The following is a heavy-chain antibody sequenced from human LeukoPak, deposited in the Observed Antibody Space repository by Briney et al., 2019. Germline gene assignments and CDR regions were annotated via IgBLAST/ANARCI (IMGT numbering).Heavy chain of an antibody. CDR1: GYTLTELS. J-gene: IGHJ4*02. CDR2: FDPGDGET. CDR3: ARDAVEGYYYGSGSCDY. Sequence: ASVKVSCKVSGYTLTELSMHWVRQAPGKGLEWMGGFDPGDGETIYAQKFQGRVTMTTDTSTSTAYMELRSLRSDDTAVYYCARDAVEGYYYGSGSCDYWGQGTLVTVSS. D-gene: IGHD3-10*01. V-gene: IGHV1-24*01.